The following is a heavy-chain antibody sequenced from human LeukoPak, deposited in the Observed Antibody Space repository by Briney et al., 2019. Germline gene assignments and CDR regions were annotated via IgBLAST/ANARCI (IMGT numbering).Heavy chain of an antibody. CDR1: GFTFSSYW. J-gene: IGHJ6*02. Sequence: GGSLRLSCAASGFTFSSYWMSWVRQAPGKGLEWVANIKQDGSEKYYVDPVKGRFTISRDNAKNSLYLQMNSLRAEDTAVYYCASDSSGALSGMDVWGQGTTVTVSS. V-gene: IGHV3-7*03. CDR2: IKQDGSEK. D-gene: IGHD3-22*01. CDR3: ASDSSGALSGMDV.